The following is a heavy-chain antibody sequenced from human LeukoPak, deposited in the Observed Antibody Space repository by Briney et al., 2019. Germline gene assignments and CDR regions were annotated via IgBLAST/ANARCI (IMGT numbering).Heavy chain of an antibody. CDR3: ARIYFNYDILTSYSPNWFDP. D-gene: IGHD3-9*01. CDR2: ISAYNGNT. CDR1: GYTFTSYG. Sequence: ASVKVSCKASGYTFTSYGISWLRQAPGQGLEWMGWISAYNGNTNYAHKLQGRVTMTTDTSTSTAYMELRSLRSDYTAVYYCARIYFNYDILTSYSPNWFDPWGQGTLVTVSS. V-gene: IGHV1-18*01. J-gene: IGHJ5*02.